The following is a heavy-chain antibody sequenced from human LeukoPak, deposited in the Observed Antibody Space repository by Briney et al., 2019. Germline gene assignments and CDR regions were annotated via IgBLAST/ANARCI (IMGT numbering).Heavy chain of an antibody. Sequence: PGGSLRLSCAASGFTFDDYAMPWVRQAPGKGLEWVSLISGDGGSTYYADSVKGRFTISRDNSKNSLYLQMNSLRTEDTTLYYCAKYSSRYYYYYGMDVWGQGTTVTVSS. CDR2: ISGDGGST. V-gene: IGHV3-43*02. D-gene: IGHD6-13*01. J-gene: IGHJ6*02. CDR1: GFTFDDYA. CDR3: AKYSSRYYYYYGMDV.